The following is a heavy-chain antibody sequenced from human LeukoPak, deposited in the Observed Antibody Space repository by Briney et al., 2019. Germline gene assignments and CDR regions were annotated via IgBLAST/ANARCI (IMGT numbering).Heavy chain of an antibody. V-gene: IGHV4-39*07. CDR2: IYYSGST. J-gene: IGHJ6*02. Sequence: SETLSLTCTVSGGSISSSSYYWGWIRQPPGKGLEWIGSIYYSGSTYYNPSLKSRVTISVDTSKNQFSLKLSSVTAADTAVYYCARDRSPYYYYGMDVWGQGTTVTVSS. CDR3: ARDRSPYYYYGMDV. CDR1: GGSISSSSYY.